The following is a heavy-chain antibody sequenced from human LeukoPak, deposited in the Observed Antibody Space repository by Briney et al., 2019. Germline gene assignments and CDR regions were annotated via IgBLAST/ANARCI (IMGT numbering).Heavy chain of an antibody. V-gene: IGHV4-61*02. J-gene: IGHJ1*01. CDR1: GGSISRGSYY. CDR2: IYTSGST. CDR3: ARTYSGSPQYFQH. Sequence: SETLSLTCTVSGGSISRGSYYWSWIRQPAGKGLEWIGRIYTSGSTNYNPSLKSRVTISVDTSKNQFSLKLSSVTAADTAVYYCARTYSGSPQYFQHWGQGTLVTVSS. D-gene: IGHD1-26*01.